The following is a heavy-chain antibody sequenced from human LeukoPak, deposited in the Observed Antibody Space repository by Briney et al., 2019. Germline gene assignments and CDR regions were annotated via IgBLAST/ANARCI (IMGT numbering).Heavy chain of an antibody. CDR2: IDPNSGGT. CDR1: GYTFTGYY. Sequence: ASVKVSCKASGYTFTGYYMHWVRQAPGQGLDGMGWIDPNSGGTNYAQKFQGRVTMTRDTSISTAYMELSRLRSDDTAVYYCARSFYDSSGYAQEALDYWGQGTLVTVSS. V-gene: IGHV1-2*02. CDR3: ARSFYDSSGYAQEALDY. D-gene: IGHD3-22*01. J-gene: IGHJ4*02.